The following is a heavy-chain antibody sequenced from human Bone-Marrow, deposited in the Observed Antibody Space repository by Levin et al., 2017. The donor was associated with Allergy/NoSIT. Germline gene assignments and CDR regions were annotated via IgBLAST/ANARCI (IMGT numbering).Heavy chain of an antibody. J-gene: IGHJ3*02. CDR2: IWYDGSNK. CDR1: GFTFSSYG. D-gene: IGHD4-17*01. CDR3: ARDTGYGDFKDAFDI. Sequence: GESLKISCAASGFTFSSYGMHWVRQAPGKGLEWVAVIWYDGSNKYYADSVKGRFTISRDNSKNTLYLQMNSLRAEDTAVYYCARDTGYGDFKDAFDIWGQGTMVTVSS. V-gene: IGHV3-33*01.